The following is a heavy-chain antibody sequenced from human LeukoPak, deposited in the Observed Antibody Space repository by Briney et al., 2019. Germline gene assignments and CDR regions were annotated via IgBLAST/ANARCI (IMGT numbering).Heavy chain of an antibody. CDR2: IYYTGNT. Sequence: SETLSLTCTVSGGSISSYYWSWSRQPPGKGLGLIGYIYYTGNTNYNPSLKSRVTISVDTSKNQFSLKLSSVTAADTAVYYCARYTTMGVNDAFDIWGQGTMVTVSS. CDR1: GGSISSYY. J-gene: IGHJ3*02. CDR3: ARYTTMGVNDAFDI. D-gene: IGHD5-18*01. V-gene: IGHV4-59*01.